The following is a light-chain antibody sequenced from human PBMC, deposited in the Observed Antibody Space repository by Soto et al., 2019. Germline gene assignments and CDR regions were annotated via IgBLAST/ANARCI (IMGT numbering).Light chain of an antibody. V-gene: IGKV3-20*01. Sequence: IVVTQSPGTLSLSPGERATLSCRASQSVTSSYLAWYQQKPGQAPRLLIYGASSRATGIPDRFSGSGSGTEITLTISRLEPEDFAVYYCQQYGSSPWTFGQGTKVEIK. CDR1: QSVTSSY. J-gene: IGKJ1*01. CDR2: GAS. CDR3: QQYGSSPWT.